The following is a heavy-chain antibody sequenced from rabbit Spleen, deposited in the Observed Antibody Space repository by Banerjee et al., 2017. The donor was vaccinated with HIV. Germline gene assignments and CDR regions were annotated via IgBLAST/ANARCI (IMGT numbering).Heavy chain of an antibody. CDR3: ARGGYGGHIYSMGL. Sequence: QEQLEESGGGLVQPGGSLKLSCKASGFDFSRYGVSWVRQAPGKGLEWIGYIDPVFGSTYYASWVNGRFTISKSTSLNTVTLQMASLTAADTATYFCARGGYGGHIYSMGLWGPGTLVTVS. J-gene: IGHJ4*01. CDR2: IDPVFGST. CDR1: GFDFSRYG. D-gene: IGHD4-2*01. V-gene: IGHV1S47*01.